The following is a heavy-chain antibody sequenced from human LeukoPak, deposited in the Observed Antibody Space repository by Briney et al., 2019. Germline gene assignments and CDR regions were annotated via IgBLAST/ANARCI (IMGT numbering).Heavy chain of an antibody. D-gene: IGHD2-21*02. CDR3: ARGGGDYVSNYFDY. J-gene: IGHJ4*02. Sequence: GGSLRLSCAASGFTVSSNYMSWVRQAPGKGLEWVSVIYSGGSTYYADSVKGRFTISRDNSKNTLYLQMNSLRAEDTAVYYCARGGGDYVSNYFDYWGQGTLVTVSS. V-gene: IGHV3-53*01. CDR1: GFTVSSNY. CDR2: IYSGGST.